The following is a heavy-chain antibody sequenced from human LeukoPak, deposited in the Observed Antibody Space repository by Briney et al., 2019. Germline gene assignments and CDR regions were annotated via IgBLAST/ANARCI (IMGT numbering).Heavy chain of an antibody. Sequence: PGGSLRLSCAVSGITLSSYWMHWVRQDPGRGLLWVSRVNTQGTYTSYADSVKGRFTISRDNAKNTLYLQMSSLRADDTAVYYCVIDLGDYNDFWGQGTLVTVSS. CDR3: VIDLGDYNDF. D-gene: IGHD3-16*01. CDR1: GITLSSYW. CDR2: VNTQGTYT. V-gene: IGHV3-74*01. J-gene: IGHJ4*02.